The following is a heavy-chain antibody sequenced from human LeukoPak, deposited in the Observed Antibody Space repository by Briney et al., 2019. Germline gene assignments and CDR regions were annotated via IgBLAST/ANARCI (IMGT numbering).Heavy chain of an antibody. CDR2: IRGGGAGA. D-gene: IGHD3-16*01. V-gene: IGHV3-23*01. J-gene: IGHJ3*02. Sequence: GGSLRLSCAASEFTFSSFAMSWVRQAPGKGLEWVSYIRGGGAGALYADSVKGRFTISRDNSKSTMYLQMNSLRVEDTAVYYCAKCAESYGNDAFDMWGPGTVVTVSS. CDR1: EFTFSSFA. CDR3: AKCAESYGNDAFDM.